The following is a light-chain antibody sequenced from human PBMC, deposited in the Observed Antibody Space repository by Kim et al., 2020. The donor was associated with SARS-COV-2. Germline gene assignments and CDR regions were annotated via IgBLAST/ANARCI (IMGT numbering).Light chain of an antibody. J-gene: IGKJ4*01. Sequence: SVGDRVTITCRASQGISSYLAWYQQKPGKAPKLLIYAASTLQSGVPSRFSGSGSGTEFTLTISSLQPEDFATYYCQQLNSYSSLTFGGGTKVDIK. V-gene: IGKV1-9*01. CDR2: AAS. CDR1: QGISSY. CDR3: QQLNSYSSLT.